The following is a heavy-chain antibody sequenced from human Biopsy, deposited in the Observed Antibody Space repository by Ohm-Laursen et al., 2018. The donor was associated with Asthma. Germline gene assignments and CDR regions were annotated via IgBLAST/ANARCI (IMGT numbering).Heavy chain of an antibody. D-gene: IGHD2-15*01. CDR2: ISYSGST. J-gene: IGHJ2*01. CDR3: ARVPTTLRYFDL. V-gene: IGHV4-61*01. Sequence: SETLSLTCTVSGGSVSSGSYYWSWIRQPPGKGLAWVSYISYSGSTDYNPSLKSRLTISTDTSKNQFSLKLSSVTAADTAVYYCARVPTTLRYFDLWGRGTLVTVSS. CDR1: GGSVSSGSYY.